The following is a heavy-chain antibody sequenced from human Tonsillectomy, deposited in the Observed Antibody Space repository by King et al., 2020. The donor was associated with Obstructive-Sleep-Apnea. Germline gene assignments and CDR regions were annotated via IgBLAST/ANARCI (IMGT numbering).Heavy chain of an antibody. J-gene: IGHJ6*02. Sequence: VQLVESGGGVVQPGRSLRLSCVASGFMFSSYGIHWVRQAPGKGLEWVAVISYDGSNKYYADSVKGRFTISRDNSMNTLYLQMNSLRAEDTAVYYCAKDMVDIVVVVFGYGMDVWGQGTTVTVSS. D-gene: IGHD2-15*01. CDR3: AKDMVDIVVVVFGYGMDV. V-gene: IGHV3-30*18. CDR2: ISYDGSNK. CDR1: GFMFSSYG.